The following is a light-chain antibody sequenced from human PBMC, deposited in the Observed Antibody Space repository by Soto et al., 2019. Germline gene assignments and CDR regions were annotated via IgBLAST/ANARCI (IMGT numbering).Light chain of an antibody. Sequence: DIQMTQSPSSLSASVGDRVTITCQASHDIANYLTWYQQNAGRAPKFLIYDASNLETGVPSRFSGSGSGTDFTLTICSLQAEDIETYYCQQYDNLPITFGGGTKV. J-gene: IGKJ4*01. CDR3: QQYDNLPIT. V-gene: IGKV1-33*01. CDR2: DAS. CDR1: HDIANY.